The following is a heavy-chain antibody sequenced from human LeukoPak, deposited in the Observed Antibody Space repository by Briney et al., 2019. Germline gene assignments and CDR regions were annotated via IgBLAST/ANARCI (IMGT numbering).Heavy chain of an antibody. J-gene: IGHJ4*02. D-gene: IGHD2/OR15-2a*01. CDR2: IRSRGYGGTA. CDR3: TRGGATGYSTVSYIDY. CDR1: GFTFGGYA. Sequence: GGSLRLSCTASGFTFGGYALSWVRQAPGKGLEWVSFIRSRGYGGTAEYAASVKGRFTISRDDSKSIAYLQVNSLRAEDTAVYYCTRGGATGYSTVSYIDYWGQGTLVTVSS. V-gene: IGHV3-49*04.